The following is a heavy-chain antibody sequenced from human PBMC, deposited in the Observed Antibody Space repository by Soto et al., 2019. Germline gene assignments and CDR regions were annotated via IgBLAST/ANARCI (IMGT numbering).Heavy chain of an antibody. D-gene: IGHD2-15*01. V-gene: IGHV1-46*03. CDR1: GYTLASYY. CDR2: INPSGGST. CDR3: ASGDCSGGSCYSDAFDI. Sequence: ASVKVSCKASGYTLASYYMHWVRQAPGQGLEWMGIINPSGGSTSYAQKFQGRVTMTRDTSTSTVYMELSSLRSEDTAVYYCASGDCSGGSCYSDAFDIWGQGTMVTVSS. J-gene: IGHJ3*02.